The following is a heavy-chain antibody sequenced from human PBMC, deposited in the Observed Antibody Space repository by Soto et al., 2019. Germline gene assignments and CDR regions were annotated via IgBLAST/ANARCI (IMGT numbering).Heavy chain of an antibody. V-gene: IGHV3-74*01. J-gene: IGHJ4*02. CDR2: INGDGRTT. D-gene: IGHD3-10*01. Sequence: EVQLVESGGALVQPGGSLRLSCTASGLTFNNYCMHWVRQAPGKGPVWVSRINGDGRTTTYADSVRGRFTISRDNAENTVYLQMNSLRVEDTAVYYCAGGDYAGAGTFYLTDHWGQGTLVTVSS. CDR3: AGGDYAGAGTFYLTDH. CDR1: GLTFNNYC.